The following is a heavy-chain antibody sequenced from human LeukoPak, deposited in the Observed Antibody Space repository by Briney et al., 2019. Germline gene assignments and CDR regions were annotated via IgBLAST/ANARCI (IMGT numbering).Heavy chain of an antibody. V-gene: IGHV3-33*01. CDR3: ARELLTTVSTTWDYFDY. D-gene: IGHD4-11*01. J-gene: IGHJ4*02. Sequence: PGGFLRLSCAASGFSFSNYGMNWVRQAPGKGLEWMAVIWYDGSNKYYADSVKGRFTISRDNSKNTLYLQMDSLRAEDTAVYYCARELLTTVSTTWDYFDYWGQGTLVTVSS. CDR1: GFSFSNYG. CDR2: IWYDGSNK.